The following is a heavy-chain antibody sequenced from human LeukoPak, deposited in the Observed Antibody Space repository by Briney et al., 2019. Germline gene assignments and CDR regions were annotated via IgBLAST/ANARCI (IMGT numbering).Heavy chain of an antibody. D-gene: IGHD4-23*01. Sequence: GGSLRLSCAASGFTFSSYGMHWVRQASGKGLEWVAVTSYDGSNKHYADSVKGRFTISRDNSKNTLFLQMNSLRVEDTAVYYCAKDYGGNWGYFDYWGQGTLVTVSS. CDR2: TSYDGSNK. CDR3: AKDYGGNWGYFDY. J-gene: IGHJ4*02. CDR1: GFTFSSYG. V-gene: IGHV3-30*18.